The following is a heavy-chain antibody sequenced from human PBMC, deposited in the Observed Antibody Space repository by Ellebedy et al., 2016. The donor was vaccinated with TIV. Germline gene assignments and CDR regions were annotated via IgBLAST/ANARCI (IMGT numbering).Heavy chain of an antibody. D-gene: IGHD2-21*01. V-gene: IGHV4-59*01. Sequence: SETLSLTXTVSGGSISSYYWSWIRQPPGKGLEWIGYIYYSGSTNYNPSLKSRVTISVDTSKNQFSLKLSSVTAADTAVYYCAREGGDDAFDIWGQGTMVTVSS. CDR3: AREGGDDAFDI. CDR1: GGSISSYY. CDR2: IYYSGST. J-gene: IGHJ3*02.